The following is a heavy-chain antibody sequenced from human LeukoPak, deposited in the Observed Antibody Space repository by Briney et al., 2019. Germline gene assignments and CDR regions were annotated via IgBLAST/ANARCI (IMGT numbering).Heavy chain of an antibody. J-gene: IGHJ4*02. Sequence: GGSLRLSCAASGFTLSSYSMNWVRQAPGKGLEWVSSISSSSSYIYYADSVKGRFTISRDNAKNSLYLQMNSLRAEDTAVYYCARDLSGKIPDYWGQGTLVTVSS. CDR1: GFTLSSYS. CDR3: ARDLSGKIPDY. V-gene: IGHV3-21*01. CDR2: ISSSSSYI.